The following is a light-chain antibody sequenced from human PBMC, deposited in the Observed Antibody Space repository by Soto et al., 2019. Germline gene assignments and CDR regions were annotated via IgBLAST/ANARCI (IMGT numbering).Light chain of an antibody. V-gene: IGKV3-20*01. CDR2: GAS. Sequence: IVLTQSPGTLSLSPGERATLSCRASQSVSSSYLAWYQQKPGQPPRLLIYGASSRATGIPDRFSGSGSGTDFTLTISCLEPEDFAVYYCQQYASSPQLTFGGGTKVDIK. J-gene: IGKJ4*01. CDR3: QQYASSPQLT. CDR1: QSVSSSY.